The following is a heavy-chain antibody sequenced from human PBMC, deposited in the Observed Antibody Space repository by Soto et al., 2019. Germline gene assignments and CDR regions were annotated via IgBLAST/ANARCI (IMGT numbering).Heavy chain of an antibody. CDR3: ARAPRGRWRPDQVPYAVDI. CDR1: GFTFSSYS. V-gene: IGHV3-21*01. D-gene: IGHD1-26*01. CDR2: ISSSSSYI. J-gene: IGHJ3*02. Sequence: EVQLVESGGGLVKPGGSLRLSCAASGFTFSSYSMNWVRQAPGKGLEWVSSISSSSSYIYYADSVKGRFTIYRDNAENXRXXQMNSRRAEDTAVYYCARAPRGRWRPDQVPYAVDILGQGTMVTVSS.